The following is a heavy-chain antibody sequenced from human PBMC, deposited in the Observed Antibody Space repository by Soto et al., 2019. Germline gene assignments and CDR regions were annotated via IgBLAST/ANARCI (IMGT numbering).Heavy chain of an antibody. CDR2: ISSSSSTI. D-gene: IGHD6-13*01. Sequence: EVQLVESGGGLVQPGGSLRLSCAASGFTFSSYSMNWVRQAPGKGLEWVSYISSSSSTIYYADSVKGRFTISRDNAKNSLYLQMNSLRAEDTAVYYCARKLFGSSWPLGYWGQGPLVTVSS. J-gene: IGHJ4*02. CDR3: ARKLFGSSWPLGY. V-gene: IGHV3-48*01. CDR1: GFTFSSYS.